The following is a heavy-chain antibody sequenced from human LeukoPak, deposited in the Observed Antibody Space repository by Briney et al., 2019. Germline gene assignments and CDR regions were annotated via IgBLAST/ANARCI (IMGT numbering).Heavy chain of an antibody. Sequence: LRRYASASRFTCSSYDMHWDRHAQGHERKGSTVISHSGRDEYAESVKGRFTIYRDNYKNRVYLQMKSVSAEDTAIYYCAKDNYDGLRYLDWFADYWGQGPLVSVSA. D-gene: IGHD3-9*01. V-gene: IGHV3-30*18. J-gene: IGHJ4*02. CDR3: AKDNYDGLRYLDWFADY. CDR2: ISHSGRDE. CDR1: RFTCSSYD.